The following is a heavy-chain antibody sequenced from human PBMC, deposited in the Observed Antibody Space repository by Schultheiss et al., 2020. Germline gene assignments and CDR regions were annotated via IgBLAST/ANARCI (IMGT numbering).Heavy chain of an antibody. Sequence: SETLSLTCTVSGGSISSYYWSWIRQPPGKGLEWIGEINHSGSTYYNPSLKSRVTISIDTSKNQFSLRLNSVTAADTAVYYCARRGDYWGQGTLVTVSS. CDR3: ARRGDY. V-gene: IGHV4-59*04. CDR2: INHSGST. J-gene: IGHJ4*02. D-gene: IGHD3-10*01. CDR1: GGSISSYY.